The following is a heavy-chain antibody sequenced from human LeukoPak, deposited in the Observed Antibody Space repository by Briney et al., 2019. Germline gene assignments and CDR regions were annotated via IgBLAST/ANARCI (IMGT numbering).Heavy chain of an antibody. CDR1: GYTFTGYY. Sequence: GDSVKVSCKASGYTFTGYYMHWVRQAPGQGLEWMGRINPNSGGANYAQKFQGRVTMTRDTSISTAYMELSGLRSDDTAVYYCARDHSSSFDYWGQGTLVTVSS. CDR2: INPNSGGA. J-gene: IGHJ4*02. D-gene: IGHD6-6*01. V-gene: IGHV1-2*06. CDR3: ARDHSSSFDY.